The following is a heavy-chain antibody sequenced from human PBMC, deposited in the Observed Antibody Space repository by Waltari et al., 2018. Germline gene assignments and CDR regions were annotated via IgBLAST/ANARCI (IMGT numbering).Heavy chain of an antibody. D-gene: IGHD3-9*01. CDR2: TSPTGGT. Sequence: QVQLQESGPGLVKPSETLSLPCTVSHGSISGYSWTWIRQPAGKGLEWIGFTSPTGGTDYNPSLKSRVTMSSDTSKNQVFLHLNSVTAADTAVYYCARHWNHDILADSFDLWGQGTRVTISS. J-gene: IGHJ4*02. V-gene: IGHV4-4*07. CDR1: HGSISGYS. CDR3: ARHWNHDILADSFDL.